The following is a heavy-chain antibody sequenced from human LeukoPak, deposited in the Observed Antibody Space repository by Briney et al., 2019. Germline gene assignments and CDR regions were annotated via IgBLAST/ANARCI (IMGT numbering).Heavy chain of an antibody. D-gene: IGHD3-10*01. CDR1: GFAFSSYR. CDR3: ARGLGRELDGAFDI. CDR2: IYSGGRT. V-gene: IGHV3-53*01. Sequence: GGSLRLSCAASGFAFSSYRMNWVRQAPGKGLEWVSVIYSGGRTYYADSVKGRFTISRDNSRNTLYLQMNSLRAEDTAVYYCARGLGRELDGAFDIWGQGTMVTVSS. J-gene: IGHJ3*02.